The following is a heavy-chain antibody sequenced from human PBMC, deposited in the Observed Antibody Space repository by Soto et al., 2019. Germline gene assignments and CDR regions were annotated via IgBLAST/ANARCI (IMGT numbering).Heavy chain of an antibody. CDR3: ARFSGSYYYAMDV. V-gene: IGHV4-59*12. J-gene: IGHJ6*02. CDR1: GGSISSYY. Sequence: SETLSLTCTVSGGSISSYYWSWIRQPPGKGLEWIGYIYYSGSTNYNPSLKSRVTISVDTSKNQFSLQLKSVTAADTALYYCARFSGSYYYAMDVWGQGSTVTVSS. CDR2: IYYSGST. D-gene: IGHD6-19*01.